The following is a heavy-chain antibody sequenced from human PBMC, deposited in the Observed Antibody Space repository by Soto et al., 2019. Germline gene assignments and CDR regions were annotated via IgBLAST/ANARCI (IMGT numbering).Heavy chain of an antibody. CDR1: GFTFSSYA. V-gene: IGHV3-23*01. J-gene: IGHJ4*02. CDR3: AKKGGWGMSGIAVAGRPYNFDY. D-gene: IGHD6-19*01. CDR2: ISGSGGST. Sequence: HPGGSLRLSCAASGFTFSSYAMSWVCQAPGKGQEWVSAISGSGGSTYYADSVKGRFTISRDNSKNTLYLQMNSLRAEDTAVYYCAKKGGWGMSGIAVAGRPYNFDYWGQGTLVTVSS.